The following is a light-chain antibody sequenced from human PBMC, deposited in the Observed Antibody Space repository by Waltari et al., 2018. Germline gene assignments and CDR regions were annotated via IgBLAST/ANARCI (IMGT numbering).Light chain of an antibody. CDR1: SSDLGDYNY. CDR3: SSYRTSSALGV. CDR2: GVS. V-gene: IGLV2-14*01. Sequence: QSVLATPASVSGSPGQSITLPFTGTSSDLGDYNYVPWDQQHPGKAPKLMIYGVSDRPSGVSNRFSGSKSGNTASLTISGLQAEDEADYYCSSYRTSSALGVFGGGTKLTVL. J-gene: IGLJ2*01.